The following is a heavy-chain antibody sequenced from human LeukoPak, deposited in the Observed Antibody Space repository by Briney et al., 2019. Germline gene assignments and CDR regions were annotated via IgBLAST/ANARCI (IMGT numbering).Heavy chain of an antibody. J-gene: IGHJ4*02. V-gene: IGHV3-23*01. CDR2: ISGSGGST. Sequence: PGASLRLSCAASGFTFSSYAMSWVRKAPGKGLEWVSAISGSGGSTYYADSVKGRFTISRDNSKNTLYLQMNSLRAEDTAVYYCARELSNYDILTEPADYWGQGTLVTVSS. CDR3: ARELSNYDILTEPADY. CDR1: GFTFSSYA. D-gene: IGHD3-9*01.